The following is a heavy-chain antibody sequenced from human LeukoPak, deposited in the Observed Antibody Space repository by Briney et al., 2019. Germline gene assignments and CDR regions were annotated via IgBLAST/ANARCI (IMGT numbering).Heavy chain of an antibody. CDR2: ISSNAGYI. Sequence: PSETLSLTCTVSGDSMLDHFWNWIRQPPGKGLEWVSCISSNAGYIYYADSVRGRFTISRDNAKNSLYLQMSSLRAEDTAVYYCARASGTLSHYYDSSAWGQGTLVTVSS. J-gene: IGHJ5*02. D-gene: IGHD3-22*01. CDR1: GDSMLDHF. CDR3: ARASGTLSHYYDSSA. V-gene: IGHV3-21*01.